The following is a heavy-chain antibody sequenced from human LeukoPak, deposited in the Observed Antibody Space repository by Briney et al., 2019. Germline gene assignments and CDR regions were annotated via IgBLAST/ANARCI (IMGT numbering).Heavy chain of an antibody. CDR2: IKSKSVGETT. J-gene: IGHJ5*02. CDR1: GLTFTSAW. V-gene: IGHV3-15*01. Sequence: PGGSLRLSRATSGLTFTSAWLTWVRLAPGKGLGWVGRIKSKSVGETTDYAAPVKGRFTISRDDSENTLYLQMNSLKTEDTAVYYCTTHSGNDLRSWGQGTLVTVSS. D-gene: IGHD5-12*01. CDR3: TTHSGNDLRS.